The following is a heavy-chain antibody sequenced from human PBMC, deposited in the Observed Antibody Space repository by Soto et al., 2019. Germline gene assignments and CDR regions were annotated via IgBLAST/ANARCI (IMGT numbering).Heavy chain of an antibody. CDR2: INYNSRAT. D-gene: IGHD3-10*01. CDR1: GFSFNSYA. Sequence: EVQLLESGGGLVQPGGSLRLSCATSGFSFNSYAMTWVRQAPGMGLEWVAVINYNSRATFHAQSVKGRFTISRDNSRNAVFLQMHRLRAVATGVYYCVKQRGSGKTYCDNRAVWGLGTAVIVSS. V-gene: IGHV3-23*01. J-gene: IGHJ6*02. CDR3: VKQRGSGKTYCDNRAV.